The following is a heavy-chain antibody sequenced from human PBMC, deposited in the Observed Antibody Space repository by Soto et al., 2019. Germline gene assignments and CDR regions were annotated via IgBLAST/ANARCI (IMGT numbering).Heavy chain of an antibody. D-gene: IGHD6-19*01. V-gene: IGHV3-23*01. CDR3: AYSSGWMDALDI. CDR1: GFNFQNYD. J-gene: IGHJ3*02. Sequence: EVQLLESGGGLVQPGGSLRLSCAGSGFNFQNYDMSWVRQAPGKGLEWVSGISRGGDDTYYADSVKGRFIISSDNSKNTLYLQIHSLRGDDTALFYCAYSSGWMDALDIWGQGTMVTVST. CDR2: ISRGGDDT.